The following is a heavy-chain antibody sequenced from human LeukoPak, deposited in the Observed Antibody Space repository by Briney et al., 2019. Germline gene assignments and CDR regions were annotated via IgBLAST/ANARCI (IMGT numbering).Heavy chain of an antibody. V-gene: IGHV4-59*01. J-gene: IGHJ5*02. Sequence: NPSETLSLTCTVSGGSISSYYWSWIRQPPGKGLEWIGHIYSSGSTNYNPSLKSRVTISVDTSKNQFSLRLSSVTAADTAVYYCARDVGNFNWFDPWGQGTLVTVSS. D-gene: IGHD4-23*01. CDR1: GGSISSYY. CDR2: IYSSGST. CDR3: ARDVGNFNWFDP.